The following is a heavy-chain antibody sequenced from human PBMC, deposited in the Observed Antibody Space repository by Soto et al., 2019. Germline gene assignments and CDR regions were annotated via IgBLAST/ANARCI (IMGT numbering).Heavy chain of an antibody. CDR2: INHSGST. D-gene: IGHD5-12*01. J-gene: IGHJ6*02. CDR1: GGPFSGYY. V-gene: IGHV4-34*01. CDR3: ARGDIVATIGVYYYYGMDV. Sequence: SETLSLTCAVYGGPFSGYYWSWIRQPPGKGLEWIGEINHSGSTNYNPSLKSRVTISVDTSKNQFSLKLSSVTAADMAVYYCARGDIVATIGVYYYYGMDVWGQGTTVT.